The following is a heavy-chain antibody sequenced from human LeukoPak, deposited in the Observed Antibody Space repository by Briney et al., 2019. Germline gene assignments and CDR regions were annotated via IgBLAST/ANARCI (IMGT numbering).Heavy chain of an antibody. J-gene: IGHJ4*02. CDR2: IYTSGST. CDR3: AREIRDYDFWSGYYVKYYFDY. V-gene: IGHV4-61*02. D-gene: IGHD3-3*01. Sequence: SQTLSLTCTVSGGSISSGSYYWSWIRQPAGKGLEWIGRIYTSGSTNYNPSLESRVTMSVDTSKNQFSLKLSSVTAADTAVYYCAREIRDYDFWSGYYVKYYFDYWGQGTLVTVSS. CDR1: GGSISSGSYY.